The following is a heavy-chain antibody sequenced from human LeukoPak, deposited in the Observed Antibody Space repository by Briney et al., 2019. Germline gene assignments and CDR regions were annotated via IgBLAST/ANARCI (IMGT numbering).Heavy chain of an antibody. Sequence: SQTLSLTCAISGDSVSSNSATWNWIRQSPSRGLEWLGRTYYRSKWFSDYAVSVKSRTTFNPDTSKDQLSLQLNSVTPEDTAVYYCGRGSGSYYAFDIWGQGTMVTVSS. CDR1: GDSVSSNSAT. CDR3: GRGSGSYYAFDI. D-gene: IGHD1-26*01. V-gene: IGHV6-1*01. J-gene: IGHJ3*02. CDR2: TYYRSKWFS.